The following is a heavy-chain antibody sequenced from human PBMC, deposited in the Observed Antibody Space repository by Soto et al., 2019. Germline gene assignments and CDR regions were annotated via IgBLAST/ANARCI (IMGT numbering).Heavy chain of an antibody. CDR1: GYTFTSYG. Sequence: ASGKVSAKSSGYTFTSYGISGGRQAPVQGLEWMGWISAYNGNTKYAQKPQGRVTITTDTSTSTAYMELRSRRSDDTAGYYCARDLTPGVVDHWRQGTQVTVSS. D-gene: IGHD3-22*01. V-gene: IGHV1-18*01. J-gene: IGHJ4*02. CDR3: ARDLTPGVVDH. CDR2: ISAYNGNT.